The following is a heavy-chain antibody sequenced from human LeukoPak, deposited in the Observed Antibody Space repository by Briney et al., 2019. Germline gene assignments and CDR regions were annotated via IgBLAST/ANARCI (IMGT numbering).Heavy chain of an antibody. CDR2: ITQDGSDK. CDR3: ARRIITMVRGVITSDAFDI. J-gene: IGHJ3*02. Sequence: GGSMRLSCASSGIPFNNSCMSWGRDAPGKGVGWVANITQDGSDKYYVDSVKGRFTISRDNAKNSLYLQMNSLRAEDTAVYYCARRIITMVRGVITSDAFDIWGQGTMVTVSS. V-gene: IGHV3-7*04. D-gene: IGHD3-10*01. CDR1: GIPFNNSC.